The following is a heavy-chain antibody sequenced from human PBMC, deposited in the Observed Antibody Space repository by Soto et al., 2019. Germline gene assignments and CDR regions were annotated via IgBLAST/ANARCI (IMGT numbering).Heavy chain of an antibody. J-gene: IGHJ6*02. Sequence: SVKVSCKASAGSFRSYAISWVRQAPGQGLEWMGGTIPMLGPANYAQKFQGRVTITADESTRTAYMELSSLRSEDTAVYYCARPVVEMGTTYYYYGMGVWGQGTTVTVSS. D-gene: IGHD1-1*01. CDR2: TIPMLGPA. CDR3: ARPVVEMGTTYYYYGMGV. CDR1: AGSFRSYA. V-gene: IGHV1-69*13.